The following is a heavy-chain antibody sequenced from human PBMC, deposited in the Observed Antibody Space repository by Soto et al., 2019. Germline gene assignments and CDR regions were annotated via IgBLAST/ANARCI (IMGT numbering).Heavy chain of an antibody. CDR1: GFTISTYG. CDR3: AKDWDAFDI. Sequence: GGSLRLSCVASGFTISTYGMHWVRQAPGKGLEWVAVISFHESDKFYADSVKGRFIISRDTSKDTLYLQMNSLRVEDTALYYCAKDWDAFDIWGPGTMVTVSS. CDR2: ISFHESDK. V-gene: IGHV3-30*18. J-gene: IGHJ3*02.